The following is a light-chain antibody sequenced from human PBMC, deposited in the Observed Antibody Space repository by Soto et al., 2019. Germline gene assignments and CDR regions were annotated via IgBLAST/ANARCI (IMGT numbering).Light chain of an antibody. Sequence: DIQMTQSPSSVSASVGDRVTLTCRASQDIGNLLAWYQQKPGKAPKLLIYFGSNLQTGVPSRFSGSGSGTDFTLTTSSLQPEDLATYYCQQADSFTLPFGLGTKVDIX. CDR2: FGS. V-gene: IGKV1-12*01. J-gene: IGKJ2*01. CDR3: QQADSFTLP. CDR1: QDIGNL.